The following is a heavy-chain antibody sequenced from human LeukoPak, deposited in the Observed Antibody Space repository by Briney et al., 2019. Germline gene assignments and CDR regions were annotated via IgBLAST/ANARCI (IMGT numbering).Heavy chain of an antibody. CDR1: GGSFSGYY. Sequence: SETLSLTCAVYGGSFSGYYWSWIRQPPGKGLEWIGEINHSGSTNYNPSLKSRVTISVDTSKNQFSLKLSSVTAADTAVYYCARWTGEGGAPGNYWGQGTLVTVSS. CDR2: INHSGST. J-gene: IGHJ4*02. CDR3: ARWTGEGGAPGNY. V-gene: IGHV4-34*01. D-gene: IGHD2-8*02.